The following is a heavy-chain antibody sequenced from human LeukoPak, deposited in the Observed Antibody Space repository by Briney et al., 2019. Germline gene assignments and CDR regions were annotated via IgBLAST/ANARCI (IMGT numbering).Heavy chain of an antibody. V-gene: IGHV3-21*01. Sequence: GGSLRLSCVASGFTFNSYSMHWVRQAPGQGLEWVSSMNSDSSYIYYADSVKGRFTISRDNAKNSLYPQMNSLRVEDTAVYYCSRGKFSRSGFEFYFDYWGQGTLVTVSS. J-gene: IGHJ4*02. CDR1: GFTFNSYS. CDR3: SRGKFSRSGFEFYFDY. D-gene: IGHD5-12*01. CDR2: MNSDSSYI.